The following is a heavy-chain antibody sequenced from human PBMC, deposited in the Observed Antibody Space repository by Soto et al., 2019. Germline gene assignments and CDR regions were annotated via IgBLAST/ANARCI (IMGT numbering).Heavy chain of an antibody. CDR3: AKERFQ. Sequence: QVQLVESGGGVVQPGASLRLSCAASGFTFSDYGMHWVRQAPGKGLQWVALIWYDGSEKRYAESVKDRFTVSRDNAKNTVYLQMNGLGVEDTAVYDCAKERFQ. J-gene: IGHJ1*01. V-gene: IGHV3-30*02. CDR1: GFTFSDYG. CDR2: IWYDGSEK.